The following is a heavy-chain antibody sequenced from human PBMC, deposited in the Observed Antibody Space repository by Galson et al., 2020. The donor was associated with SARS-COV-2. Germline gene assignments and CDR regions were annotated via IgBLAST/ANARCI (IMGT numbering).Heavy chain of an antibody. V-gene: IGHV3-21*06. D-gene: IGHD5-18*01. CDR2: ISGTSTNI. CDR1: VFTFSSYN. CDR3: TRERGYSYGYSDY. Sequence: NSGGSLRLSCAASVFTFSSYNLNWVRQAPGKGLEWVSSISGTSTNIYYADSMKGRFTISRDNAKNSVYLKMNSLGTEDTAVYYCTRERGYSYGYSDYWGQGTLVTVSS. J-gene: IGHJ4*02.